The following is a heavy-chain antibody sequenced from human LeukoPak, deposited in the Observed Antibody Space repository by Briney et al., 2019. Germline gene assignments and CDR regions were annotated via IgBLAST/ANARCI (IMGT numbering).Heavy chain of an antibody. Sequence: SETLSLTCTVSGGSISSYYWSWIRQPAGKGLEWIGRIYTSGSTNYNPSLKSRVTMSVDTSENQFSLNLSSVTAADTAVYYCARVTTDSYYYYGMDVWGQGTTVTVSS. D-gene: IGHD4-17*01. CDR2: IYTSGST. CDR3: ARVTTDSYYYYGMDV. J-gene: IGHJ6*02. CDR1: GGSISSYY. V-gene: IGHV4-4*07.